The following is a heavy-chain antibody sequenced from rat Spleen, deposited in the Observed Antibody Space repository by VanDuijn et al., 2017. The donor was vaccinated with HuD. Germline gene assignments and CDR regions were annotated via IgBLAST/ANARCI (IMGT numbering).Heavy chain of an antibody. CDR3: ARTTVAYYFDY. CDR1: GDSISSNF. D-gene: IGHD1-3*01. CDR2: IRSSGSS. V-gene: IGHV3-1*01. Sequence: EVQLQESGPGLVKPSQSLSLTCSVTGDSISSNFWGWIRKFPGNKMEWIGHIRSSGSSSYNPSLESRISITRDTSKNQFFLQLNSVTTEDTATYYCARTTVAYYFDYWGQGVMVTVSS. J-gene: IGHJ2*01.